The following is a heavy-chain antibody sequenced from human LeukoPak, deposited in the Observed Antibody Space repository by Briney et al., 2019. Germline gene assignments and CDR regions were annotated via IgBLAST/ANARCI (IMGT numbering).Heavy chain of an antibody. J-gene: IGHJ4*02. CDR1: GFTFSTYA. V-gene: IGHV3-30-3*01. Sequence: PGGSLRRSCAASGFTFSTYAMHWVRQVPGKGLEWVAVISYDGSNKYYADSVKGRFTISRDNSKNTLYLQMNSLRGEDTGVYYCARDLESEPGQGPDYWGQGTLVTVSS. CDR3: ARDLESEPGQGPDY. D-gene: IGHD1-14*01. CDR2: ISYDGSNK.